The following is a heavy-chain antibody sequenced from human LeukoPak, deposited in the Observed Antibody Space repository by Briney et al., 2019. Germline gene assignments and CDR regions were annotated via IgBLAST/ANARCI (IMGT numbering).Heavy chain of an antibody. CDR1: GFTFSSYA. CDR2: ISYDGSRK. D-gene: IGHD4-17*01. CDR3: ARDGPYGDLRYYFDY. Sequence: GGSLRLSCAASGFTFSSYAMHWVRQAPGKGLEWVAVISYDGSRKYYADSVKGRFTISRDNSKNTLYLQMNSLRGEDTAVYYCARDGPYGDLRYYFDYWGQGTLVTVSS. J-gene: IGHJ4*02. V-gene: IGHV3-30-3*01.